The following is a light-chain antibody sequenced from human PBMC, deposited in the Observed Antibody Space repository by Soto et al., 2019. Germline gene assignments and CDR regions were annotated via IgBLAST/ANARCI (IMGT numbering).Light chain of an antibody. CDR2: DAS. V-gene: IGKV3-20*01. Sequence: EIVLTQSPDTLSLSPGERATLSCRASQSVSSSYLAWYQHKPGQAPRLLIYDASSRATGIPDRFSGSGSGTDFTLTISRLEPEDFAVYYCQQYGSSPLTFGGGTKVEIK. CDR3: QQYGSSPLT. CDR1: QSVSSSY. J-gene: IGKJ4*01.